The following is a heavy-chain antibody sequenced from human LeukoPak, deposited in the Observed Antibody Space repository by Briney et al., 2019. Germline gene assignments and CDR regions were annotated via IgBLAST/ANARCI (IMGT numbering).Heavy chain of an antibody. CDR3: ARDHCSGGSCYFYIGSYYYYGMDV. V-gene: IGHV1-18*01. D-gene: IGHD2-15*01. Sequence: GASVKVSYTASGYTFTSYGISWVRQAPGQGLEWMGWISAYNGNTNYAQKLQGRVTMTTDTSTSTAYMELRSLRSDDTAVYYCARDHCSGGSCYFYIGSYYYYGMDVWGQGTTVTVSS. CDR1: GYTFTSYG. CDR2: ISAYNGNT. J-gene: IGHJ6*02.